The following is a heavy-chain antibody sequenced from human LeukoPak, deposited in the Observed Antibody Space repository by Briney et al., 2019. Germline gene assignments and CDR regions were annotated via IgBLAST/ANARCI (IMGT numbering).Heavy chain of an antibody. CDR3: AKHSGSYYDFDY. J-gene: IGHJ4*02. CDR1: GFTFSSYA. D-gene: IGHD1-26*01. V-gene: IGHV3-23*01. Sequence: PGGSLRLSCAASGFTFSSYAMSWVRQAPGKGLEWVSAISSSGSNTYYADSVKGRFTFSRDNSKTSLYLQLDSLRADDTAVYYCAKHSGSYYDFDYWGQGTLVTVSS. CDR2: ISSSGSNT.